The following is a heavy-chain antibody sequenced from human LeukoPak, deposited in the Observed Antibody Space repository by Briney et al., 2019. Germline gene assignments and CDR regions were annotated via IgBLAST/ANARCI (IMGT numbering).Heavy chain of an antibody. CDR1: GFTFSSYE. CDR3: ARDLGDIVATMIFDY. CDR2: ISSSGSTI. Sequence: GGSLSLSCAASGFTFSSYEMKGVRGAPGKGLEWVSYISSSGSTIYYADPVKGRFTISRDNAKNSLYLQMNSLRAEDTAVYYCARDLGDIVATMIFDYWGQGTLVTVSS. D-gene: IGHD5-12*01. V-gene: IGHV3-48*03. J-gene: IGHJ4*02.